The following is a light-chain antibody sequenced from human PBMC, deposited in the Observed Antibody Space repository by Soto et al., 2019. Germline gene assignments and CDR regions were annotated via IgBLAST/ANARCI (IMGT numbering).Light chain of an antibody. CDR3: QQYNSIPPT. CDR2: WTS. Sequence: DIVMTQSPDSLAVSLGERATINCKSSQSVLYSSNNKNYVAWYQQKAGQPPHLLIYWTSVRESGVPDRISGSGSGTDFTLTISSLQAEDVAFYYCQQYNSIPPTFGGGTKVEIK. J-gene: IGKJ4*01. CDR1: QSVLYSSNNKNY. V-gene: IGKV4-1*01.